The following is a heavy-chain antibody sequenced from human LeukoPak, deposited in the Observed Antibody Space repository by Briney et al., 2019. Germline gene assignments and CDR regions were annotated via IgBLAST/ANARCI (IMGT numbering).Heavy chain of an antibody. J-gene: IGHJ4*02. Sequence: NPSETLSLTCTVSGGSISSYYWSWIRQPPGKGLEWIGYVYYSGSTNYNPSPKSRVTISVDTSKNQFSLKLSSVTAADTAVYYCARASMSPTSSWDRHFDYWGQGTLVTVSS. CDR3: ARASMSPTSSWDRHFDY. V-gene: IGHV4-59*01. D-gene: IGHD6-13*01. CDR1: GGSISSYY. CDR2: VYYSGST.